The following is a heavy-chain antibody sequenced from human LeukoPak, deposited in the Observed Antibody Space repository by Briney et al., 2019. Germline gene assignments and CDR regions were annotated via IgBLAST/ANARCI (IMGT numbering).Heavy chain of an antibody. Sequence: SETLSLTCAVSGGSIYNSNWWSWVRQAPGKGLEWIGEMYQSGSTNYNPSLKSRVTISVDKSKNQFSLKLSSVTAADTAVYYCDLGTMIRGVIKYPFDYWGQGTLVTVSS. CDR2: MYQSGST. CDR1: GGSIYNSNW. CDR3: DLGTMIRGVIKYPFDY. D-gene: IGHD3-10*01. V-gene: IGHV4-4*02. J-gene: IGHJ4*02.